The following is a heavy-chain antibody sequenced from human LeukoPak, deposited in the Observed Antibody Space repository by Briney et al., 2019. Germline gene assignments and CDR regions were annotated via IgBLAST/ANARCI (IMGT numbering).Heavy chain of an antibody. V-gene: IGHV4-59*08. CDR3: ARRIAARPDKGEVLDYYYYYGMDV. Sequence: PSETLSLACTVAGGSISSYYWSWIRQPPGKGLEWIGYIYYSGSTNYNPSLKSRVTISVDTSKNQFSLKLSSVTAADTAVYYCARRIAARPDKGEVLDYYYYYGMDVWGQGTTVTVSS. J-gene: IGHJ6*02. CDR1: GGSISSYY. D-gene: IGHD6-6*01. CDR2: IYYSGST.